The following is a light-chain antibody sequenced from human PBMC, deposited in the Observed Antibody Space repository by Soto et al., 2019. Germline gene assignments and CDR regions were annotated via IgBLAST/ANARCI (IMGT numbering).Light chain of an antibody. CDR3: QHYNDWPPIT. CDR1: QTISSW. J-gene: IGKJ5*01. Sequence: DIQMTQSPSSLSASVGDRVTITCRASQTISSWLAWYQQKPGKAPKLLIYKASTLKSGVPSRFSGSGSGTEFTLTISSLQPDDFATYYCQHYNDWPPITFGQGTRLEIK. CDR2: KAS. V-gene: IGKV1-5*03.